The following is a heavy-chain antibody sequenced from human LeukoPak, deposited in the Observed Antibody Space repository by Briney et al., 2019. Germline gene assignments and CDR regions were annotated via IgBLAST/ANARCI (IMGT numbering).Heavy chain of an antibody. J-gene: IGHJ3*02. CDR2: IYTSGST. V-gene: IGHV4-61*02. CDR1: GGSISSGSYY. CDR3: ARRCSGGSCYVGGQNPRLTSARRAFDI. Sequence: PSETLSLTCTVSGGSISSGSYYWSWIRQPAGKGLEWIGRIYTSGSTNYNPSLKSRVTISVDTSKNQFSLKLSSVTAADTAVYYCARRCSGGSCYVGGQNPRLTSARRAFDIWGQGTMVTVSS. D-gene: IGHD2-15*01.